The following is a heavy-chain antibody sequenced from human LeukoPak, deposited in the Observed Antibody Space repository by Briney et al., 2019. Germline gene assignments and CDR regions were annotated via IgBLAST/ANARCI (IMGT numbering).Heavy chain of an antibody. CDR2: IYYTGNM. J-gene: IGHJ4*02. CDR1: GGSIINDY. D-gene: IGHD6-13*01. CDR3: ARGGDRSSWSIDY. V-gene: IGHV4-59*12. Sequence: PSETLSLTCSVSGGSIINDYWNWIRQPPGKGLEWIGYIYYTGNMLYSPPLKSRVTISVDTSKNQFSLKLKSVTAADTAVYYCARGGDRSSWSIDYWGQGTLVTVSS.